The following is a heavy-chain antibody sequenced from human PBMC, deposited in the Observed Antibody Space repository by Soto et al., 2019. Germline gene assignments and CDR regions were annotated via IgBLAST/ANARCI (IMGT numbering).Heavy chain of an antibody. Sequence: APVKVSCTASGFTFTSYGLIWVRPAPGQGLEWMGWISAYNVNTTYAQKLQGRVTMTTDTSTSTAYMELRSLRSDDTAVYYCASPPYHHDSSLWAFDIRGQGTMVT. J-gene: IGHJ3*02. CDR1: GFTFTSYG. V-gene: IGHV1-18*01. CDR2: ISAYNVNT. D-gene: IGHD3-22*01. CDR3: ASPPYHHDSSLWAFDI.